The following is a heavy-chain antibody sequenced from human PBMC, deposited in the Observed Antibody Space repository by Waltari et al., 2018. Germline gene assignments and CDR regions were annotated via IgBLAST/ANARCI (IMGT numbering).Heavy chain of an antibody. CDR1: GGSISSSSYY. J-gene: IGHJ4*02. CDR2: IYYSGST. D-gene: IGHD3-3*01. Sequence: QPQLQESGPGLVKPSETLSLTCTVSGGSISSSSYYWGWIRQPPGKGLEWIGSIYYSGSTYYNPSLKSRVTISVDTSKNQFSLKLSSVTAADTAVYYCARERITIFGVADYFDYWGQGTLVTVSS. CDR3: ARERITIFGVADYFDY. V-gene: IGHV4-39*07.